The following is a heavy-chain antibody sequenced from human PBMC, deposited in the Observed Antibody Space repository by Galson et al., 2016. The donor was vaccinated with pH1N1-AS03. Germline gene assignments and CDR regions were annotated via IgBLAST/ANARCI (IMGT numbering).Heavy chain of an antibody. CDR2: IYPSDSDT. CDR3: ARWSNDYGSY. J-gene: IGHJ4*02. Sequence: QSGAEVKKPGESLKISCKGSGYNFPSHWIAWVRQMPGKGLEWMGIIYPSDSDTRYNSSFQGQVTISADTSISTAYLQWNSLKASDTAIYYCARWSNDYGSYWGQGTLVTVSS. V-gene: IGHV5-51*01. CDR1: GYNFPSHW. D-gene: IGHD4-17*01.